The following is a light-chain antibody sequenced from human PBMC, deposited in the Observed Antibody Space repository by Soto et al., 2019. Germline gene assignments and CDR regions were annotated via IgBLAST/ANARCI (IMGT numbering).Light chain of an antibody. Sequence: DIQLPQSPSFLSPSIGERVTITGRASQVISTSLAWYQVKPGKAPKLLIYAASTSESGVPSRFSATVSGTECSLTITSLQPEEFATYDCQQLFDSPITVGHGTRLEIK. J-gene: IGKJ5*01. V-gene: IGKV1-9*01. CDR3: QQLFDSPIT. CDR1: QVISTS. CDR2: AAS.